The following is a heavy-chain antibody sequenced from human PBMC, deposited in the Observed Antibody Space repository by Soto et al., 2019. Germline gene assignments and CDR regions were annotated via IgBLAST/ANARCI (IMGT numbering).Heavy chain of an antibody. CDR1: GYSLPELS. CDR3: KKSLRRGRYDGAFDI. J-gene: IGHJ3*02. CDR2: FDPEDGET. V-gene: IGHV1-24*01. D-gene: IGHD2-15*01. Sequence: ASVKGSLKVSGYSLPELSMRLGRQAPGKGLEWMGGFDPEDGETIYAQKFQGRVTMTEDTSTDTAYMELSSLRSEDTAVYYCKKSLRRGRYDGAFDIWVQGTMVTGS.